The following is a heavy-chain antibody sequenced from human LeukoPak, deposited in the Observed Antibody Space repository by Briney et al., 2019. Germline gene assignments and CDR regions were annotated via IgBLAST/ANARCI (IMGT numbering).Heavy chain of an antibody. Sequence: ASVKVSCKVSGYTLTELSMHWVRQAPGKGLEWMGGFDPEDGETIYAQKFQGRVTMTEDTSTDTAYMELSSLRSEDTAVYYCARDHGSGWILFYYMDVWGKGTTVTVSS. V-gene: IGHV1-24*01. D-gene: IGHD6-19*01. CDR3: ARDHGSGWILFYYMDV. CDR2: FDPEDGET. J-gene: IGHJ6*03. CDR1: GYTLTELS.